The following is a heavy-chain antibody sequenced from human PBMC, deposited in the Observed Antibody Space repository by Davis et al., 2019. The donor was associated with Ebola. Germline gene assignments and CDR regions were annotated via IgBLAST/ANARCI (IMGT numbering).Heavy chain of an antibody. CDR3: ARDGSITVAAGVYYYYGMDV. CDR1: GFTFSSYT. D-gene: IGHD6-19*01. Sequence: GESLKISCAASGFTFSSYTMHWVRQAPGKGLEWVAVISYDGTSKYSADSVKGRFTISRDNSRNTLYLQMNSLRAEDTAVYYCARDGSITVAAGVYYYYGMDVWGQGTTVTVSS. CDR2: ISYDGTSK. J-gene: IGHJ6*02. V-gene: IGHV3-30-3*01.